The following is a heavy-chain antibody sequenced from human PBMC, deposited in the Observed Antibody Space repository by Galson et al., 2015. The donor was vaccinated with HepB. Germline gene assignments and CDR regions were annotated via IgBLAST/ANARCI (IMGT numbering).Heavy chain of an antibody. CDR3: AKESLGQLWHNYFDY. Sequence: SLRLSCAASGFSFNNYEMHWVRQAPGTGLEWVSYISSSTNTKYYADSVKDRFSISRDNSKNTLYLQMNSLRPEDTAVYFCAKESLGQLWHNYFDYWGQGSLVTVSS. CDR2: ISSSTNTK. V-gene: IGHV3-48*03. D-gene: IGHD5-18*01. CDR1: GFSFNNYE. J-gene: IGHJ4*02.